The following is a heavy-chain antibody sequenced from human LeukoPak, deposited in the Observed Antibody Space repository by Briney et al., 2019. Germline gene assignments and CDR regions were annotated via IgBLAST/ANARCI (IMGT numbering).Heavy chain of an antibody. Sequence: PGGSLRLSCADSGFTFSSYRMNWVRQAPGEGLEWVASISSSGGYIYYVDSVQGRFAISRDNAKNSLYLQMNSLRAEDTAVYYCARGEGYCSSTSCYNGYSQQWGQGTLVIVSS. D-gene: IGHD2-2*02. CDR3: ARGEGYCSSTSCYNGYSQQ. CDR1: GFTFSSYR. V-gene: IGHV3-21*01. J-gene: IGHJ1*01. CDR2: ISSSGGYI.